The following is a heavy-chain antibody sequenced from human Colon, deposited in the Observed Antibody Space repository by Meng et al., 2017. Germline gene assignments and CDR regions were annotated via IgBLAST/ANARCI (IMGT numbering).Heavy chain of an antibody. CDR3: VRGIAVADNWFDP. J-gene: IGHJ5*02. Sequence: VTLHDVGPGLVTPSGTLFPTFTVFGGCISSCYWSWIRPPPGKGLEGIGYISYSGCPNYNPSLKSRVTISVDTSKNRFSLRLCSVTAAGTAVYFCVRGIAVADNWFDPWGQGTLVTVSS. V-gene: IGHV4-59*01. CDR2: ISYSGCP. D-gene: IGHD6-19*01. CDR1: GGCISSCY.